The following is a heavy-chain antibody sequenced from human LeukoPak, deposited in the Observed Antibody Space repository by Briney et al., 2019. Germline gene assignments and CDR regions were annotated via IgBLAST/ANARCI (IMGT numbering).Heavy chain of an antibody. D-gene: IGHD5-18*01. CDR1: GGSFSGYY. CDR3: ARAGYSYGYGYYYMDV. CDR2: INHSGST. Sequence: SETLSLTCAVYGGSFSGYYWSWIRQPPGKGLEWIGEINHSGSTNYNPSLKSRVTISVDTSKNQFSLKLSSVTAADTPVYYCARAGYSYGYGYYYMDVWGKGTTVTVSS. J-gene: IGHJ6*03. V-gene: IGHV4-34*01.